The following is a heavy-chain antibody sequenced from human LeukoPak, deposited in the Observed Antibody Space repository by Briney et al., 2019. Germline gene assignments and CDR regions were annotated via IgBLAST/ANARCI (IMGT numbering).Heavy chain of an antibody. CDR2: IKSKTDGGTT. V-gene: IGHV3-15*01. Sequence: GGSLRLSCAASGFTFSNAWMSWVRQATGKGLEWVGRIKSKTDGGTTDYAAPVKGRFTISRDDSKNTLYLQMNSLKTEDTAVYYCTTLINYYDSSGYPPSSDYWGQGTLVTVSS. J-gene: IGHJ4*02. CDR1: GFTFSNAW. CDR3: TTLINYYDSSGYPPSSDY. D-gene: IGHD3-22*01.